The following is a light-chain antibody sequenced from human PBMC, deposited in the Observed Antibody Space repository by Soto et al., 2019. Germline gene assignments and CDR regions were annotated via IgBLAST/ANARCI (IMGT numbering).Light chain of an antibody. CDR2: SNN. CDR3: ATWDDSLNGWV. V-gene: IGLV1-44*01. J-gene: IGLJ3*02. CDR1: SSNIGSNT. Sequence: SVLTQPPSASGTPGQRVTISCSGRSSNIGSNTVNWYQQLPGTAPKLLIYSNNQRPSGIPDRFSGSKSGTSASLAISGLQSEDEAEYYCATWDDSLNGWVFGGGTKLTVL.